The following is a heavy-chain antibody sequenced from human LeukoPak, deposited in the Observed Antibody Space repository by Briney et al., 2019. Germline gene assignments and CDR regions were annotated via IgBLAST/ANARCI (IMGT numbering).Heavy chain of an antibody. V-gene: IGHV1-18*01. Sequence: ASVKVSCKASGYTCASYGISWVRHAPGQGLGGRVWISAYNDNTNYEQKLQGRVTMTTDTSTSTAYMELRRLRADDTAVYYCARVGTLVRGVAFDTWGQGTLVTVSS. D-gene: IGHD3-10*01. J-gene: IGHJ4*02. CDR1: GYTCASYG. CDR3: ARVGTLVRGVAFDT. CDR2: ISAYNDNT.